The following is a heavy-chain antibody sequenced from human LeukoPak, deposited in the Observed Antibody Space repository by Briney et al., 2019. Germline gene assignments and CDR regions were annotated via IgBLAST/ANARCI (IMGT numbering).Heavy chain of an antibody. V-gene: IGHV3-30*18. J-gene: IGHJ3*02. Sequence: GGSLRLSCAASGFTYNSFGMNWLRQDPGKGLEWVAVISYDGSNKYFADSVKGRFTISRDNSKNTLYLQMNSLRAEDTAVYYCAKDYESGGWAAFDIWGQGTMVTVSS. CDR2: ISYDGSNK. CDR3: AKDYESGGWAAFDI. CDR1: GFTYNSFG. D-gene: IGHD3-22*01.